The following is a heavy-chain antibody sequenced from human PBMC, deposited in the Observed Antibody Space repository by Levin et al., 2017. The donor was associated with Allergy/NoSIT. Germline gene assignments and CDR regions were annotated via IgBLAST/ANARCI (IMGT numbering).Heavy chain of an antibody. D-gene: IGHD3-16*01. J-gene: IGHJ4*02. CDR3: ERVWLNSGLDY. CDR2: INPNSGGT. CDR1: GFTGNY. Sequence: GGSLRLSCKTSGFTGNYIHWVRQAPGQGLEWMGWINPNSGGTDYAQKFQGRVTMARDTSISTAYMELSSLRIDDTAGYFCERVWLNSGLDYWGQGTLVTVSS. V-gene: IGHV1-2*02.